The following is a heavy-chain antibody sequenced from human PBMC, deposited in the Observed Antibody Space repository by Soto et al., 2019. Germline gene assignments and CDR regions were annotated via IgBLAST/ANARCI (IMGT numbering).Heavy chain of an antibody. Sequence: ASVNVSFKASCYTFTSYCISCVRQAPLQGLELMGWISAYNGNTNYAQKLQGRVTMTTDTSTSKAYMELRSLRSDDTAVYYCARDWEVVTDIPLNYCYFGMDVWGQGTTVTVSS. J-gene: IGHJ6*02. CDR3: ARDWEVVTDIPLNYCYFGMDV. CDR1: CYTFTSYC. V-gene: IGHV1-18*04. D-gene: IGHD2-21*02. CDR2: ISAYNGNT.